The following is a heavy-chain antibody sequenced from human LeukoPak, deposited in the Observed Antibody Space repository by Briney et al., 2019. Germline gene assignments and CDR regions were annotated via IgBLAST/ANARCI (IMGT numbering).Heavy chain of an antibody. J-gene: IGHJ3*02. V-gene: IGHV4-34*01. CDR2: INHSGST. CDR1: GGSFSGYY. CDR3: ARVQRHYYDSSGYPDAFDI. D-gene: IGHD3-22*01. Sequence: SETLSLTCAVYGGSFSGYYWSWIRQPPGKGLEWIGEINHSGSTNYNPSLKSRVTISVDTSKNQFSLKLSSVTAADTAVYYCARVQRHYYDSSGYPDAFDIWGQGTMVTVSS.